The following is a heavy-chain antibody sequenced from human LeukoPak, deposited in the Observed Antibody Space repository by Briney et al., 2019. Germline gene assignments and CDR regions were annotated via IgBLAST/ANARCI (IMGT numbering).Heavy chain of an antibody. Sequence: GGSLRLSCAASGFSFSAYGVHWVRQAPGKGLEWVAVIWYDGSSKYYADSVKGRFTISRDNSKNTLYLQMNSLRAEDTAVYYCAKDPSRYSGTIDYFDYWGQGTLVTVSS. CDR3: AKDPSRYSGTIDYFDY. D-gene: IGHD1-26*01. CDR1: GFSFSAYG. CDR2: IWYDGSSK. V-gene: IGHV3-30*02. J-gene: IGHJ4*02.